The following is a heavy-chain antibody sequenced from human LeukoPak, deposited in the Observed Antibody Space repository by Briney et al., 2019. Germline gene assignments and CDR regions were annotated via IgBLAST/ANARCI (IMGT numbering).Heavy chain of an antibody. CDR1: GYTFSSYG. CDR2: ISADNGNT. J-gene: IGHJ4*02. V-gene: IGHV1-18*01. Sequence: ASVKVSCKASGYTFSSYGISWVRQAPGQGLEWMGWISADNGNTNYVQKFQGRVTMTTDTSTSTAYMELRSLRSDDTAVYYCARGHYDSSRGAYYFDYWGQGTLVTVSS. D-gene: IGHD3-22*01. CDR3: ARGHYDSSRGAYYFDY.